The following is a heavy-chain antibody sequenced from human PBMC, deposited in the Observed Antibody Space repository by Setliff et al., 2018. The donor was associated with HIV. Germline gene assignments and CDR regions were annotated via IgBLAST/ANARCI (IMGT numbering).Heavy chain of an antibody. V-gene: IGHV3-11*04. D-gene: IGHD2-2*01. Sequence: GESLKISCGASGFSFGDYYMSWVRQAPGKGLEWIAYISSSRDTSSSDTRSYADSVKGRFTISRDDAKKSLYLQMNNLRAEDTALYYCARDLPITIPKYYFYMDVWGKGTTVTVSS. CDR3: ARDLPITIPKYYFYMDV. J-gene: IGHJ6*03. CDR1: GFSFGDYY. CDR2: ISSSRDTSSSDTR.